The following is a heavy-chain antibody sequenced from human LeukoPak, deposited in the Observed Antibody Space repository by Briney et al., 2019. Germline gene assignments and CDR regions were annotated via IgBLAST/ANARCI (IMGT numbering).Heavy chain of an antibody. CDR3: ARESAGSLHDSTAAFHY. D-gene: IGHD2-8*02. J-gene: IGHJ4*02. V-gene: IGHV4-59*02. CDR2: GHHSESS. CDR1: GDSVTSTY. Sequence: SETLSLTRSVSGDSVTSTYWSWIRQPPGKGLEWIAYGHHSESSNYNPSFRSRVIISVDTSRNQFSLRLSSVTAADTAIYYCARESAGSLHDSTAAFHYWGQGILVIVSS.